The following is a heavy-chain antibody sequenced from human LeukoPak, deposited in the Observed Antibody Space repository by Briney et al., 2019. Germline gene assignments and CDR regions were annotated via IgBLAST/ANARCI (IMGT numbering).Heavy chain of an antibody. CDR1: GGSFSSYH. Sequence: KTSETLSLTCAVYGGSFSSYHWSWIRQPLGKGLEWIGEIDHSGSTKYNPSLKSRVTISVDTSKNQFSLKLSSVTAADTAVYYCARIDSLFGVIHYYYMDVWGQGTTVTISS. D-gene: IGHD3-10*02. CDR2: IDHSGST. V-gene: IGHV4-34*01. J-gene: IGHJ6*03. CDR3: ARIDSLFGVIHYYYMDV.